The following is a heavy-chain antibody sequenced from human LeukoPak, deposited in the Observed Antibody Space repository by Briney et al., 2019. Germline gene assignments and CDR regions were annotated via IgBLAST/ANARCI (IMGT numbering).Heavy chain of an antibody. CDR1: GYTFSGYY. D-gene: IGHD3-9*01. CDR2: INPNNGDT. CDR3: ARDSNYYDSTDYLDH. V-gene: IGHV1-2*02. J-gene: IGHJ4*02. Sequence: ASVKVSCKAFGYTFSGYYIHWIRQAPGQGLEWMGWINPNNGDTKYAQTFHGRVTMTRDTSIRTAYMELSGLRYDDTALYYCARDSNYYDSTDYLDHWGQGSQIIVSS.